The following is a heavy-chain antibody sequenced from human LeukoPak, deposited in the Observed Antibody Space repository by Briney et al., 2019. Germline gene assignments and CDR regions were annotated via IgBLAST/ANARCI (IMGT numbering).Heavy chain of an antibody. D-gene: IGHD2-21*02. Sequence: GGSLRLSCAASGFTFSNAWMSWVRQAPGKGLEWVGRIKSKTDGGTTDYAAPVKGRFTISRDDSKNTLYLQVNSLKTEDTAVYYCTTSPYCGGDCYFDFWGQGTLVTVSS. J-gene: IGHJ4*02. CDR1: GFTFSNAW. V-gene: IGHV3-15*01. CDR2: IKSKTDGGTT. CDR3: TTSPYCGGDCYFDF.